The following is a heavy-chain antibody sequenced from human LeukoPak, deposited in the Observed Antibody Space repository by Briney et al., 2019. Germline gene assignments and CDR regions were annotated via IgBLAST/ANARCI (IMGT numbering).Heavy chain of an antibody. V-gene: IGHV1-18*01. D-gene: IGHD6-19*01. CDR1: GYTFTSYG. CDR2: ISAYNGNT. Sequence: ASVKVTCKASGYTFTSYGFSWVRQAPGQGLEWMGWISAYNGNTNYAQKLQGRVTMTTDTSTSTGYMELRSLRSDDTAVYYCARERRSSGWYRDFNYWGQGTLVTVSS. J-gene: IGHJ4*02. CDR3: ARERRSSGWYRDFNY.